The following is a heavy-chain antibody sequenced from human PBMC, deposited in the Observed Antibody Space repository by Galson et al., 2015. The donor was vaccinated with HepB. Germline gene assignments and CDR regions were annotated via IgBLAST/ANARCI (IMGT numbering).Heavy chain of an antibody. V-gene: IGHV3-23*01. CDR1: GFTFSSYA. D-gene: IGHD5-18*01. CDR2: ITGSAGTT. J-gene: IGHJ4*02. Sequence: SLRLSCAASGFTFSSYAMSWVRLAPGKGLEWVSTITGSAGTTYYADSVKGRFTISRGNSKNTLYLQINSVRAEDTAIYYRANQYNYGPNYWGQGTLVTVSS. CDR3: ANQYNYGPNY.